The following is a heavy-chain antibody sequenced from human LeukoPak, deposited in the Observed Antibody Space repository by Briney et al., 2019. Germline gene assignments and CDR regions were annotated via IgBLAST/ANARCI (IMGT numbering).Heavy chain of an antibody. Sequence: SQTLSLTCTVSGGAIRSGDYYWSWIRRPPGGGLGWIGYISYSGNTYYKPSLKSRVTISLDTSKSQFSLKLSSVTAADTAVYFCASTNCSSSNCFGANWFDPWGQGTLVTVSS. CDR2: ISYSGNT. V-gene: IGHV4-30-4*08. CDR1: GGAIRSGDYY. J-gene: IGHJ5*02. CDR3: ASTNCSSSNCFGANWFDP. D-gene: IGHD2-2*01.